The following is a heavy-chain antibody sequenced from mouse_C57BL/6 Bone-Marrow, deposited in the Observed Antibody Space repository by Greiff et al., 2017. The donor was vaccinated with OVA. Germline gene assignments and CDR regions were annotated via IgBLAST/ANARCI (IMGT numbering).Heavy chain of an antibody. CDR1: GFTFSSYG. CDR3: AETGTVAWFAY. D-gene: IGHD4-1*01. J-gene: IGHJ3*01. CDR2: ISSGGSYT. Sequence: EVQLVESGGDLVKPGGSLKLSCAASGFTFSSYGMSWVRQTPDKRLEWVATISSGGSYTSYPDSVKGRFTISRDNAKNTLYLQMSSLKSEDTAMYYCAETGTVAWFAYWGQGTLVTVSA. V-gene: IGHV5-6*01.